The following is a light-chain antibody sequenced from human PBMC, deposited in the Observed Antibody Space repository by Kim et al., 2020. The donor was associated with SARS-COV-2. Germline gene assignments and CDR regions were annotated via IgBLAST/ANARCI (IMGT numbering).Light chain of an antibody. J-gene: IGLJ1*01. CDR1: KLGDKY. CDR2: QDN. Sequence: PGKTASITCSGDKLGDKYACWYQQKPGQSPVLIIYQDNKRPSGIPERFSGSNSGNTATLTIGGTQAVDEADYYCQAWDSSTAFYVFGTGTKVTVL. CDR3: QAWDSSTAFYV. V-gene: IGLV3-1*01.